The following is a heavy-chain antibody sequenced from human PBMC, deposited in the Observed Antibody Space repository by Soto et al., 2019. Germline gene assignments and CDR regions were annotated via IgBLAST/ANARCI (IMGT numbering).Heavy chain of an antibody. CDR3: ARERNGYYMDV. V-gene: IGHV3-74*01. CDR1: GFTFRTFW. CDR2: IKSDGST. J-gene: IGHJ6*03. Sequence: EVQLVESGGGLVQPGGSLRLSCAASGFTFRTFWMHWVRQAPGTGLVWVSRIKSDGSTNYADSVKGRLTISRDNAKNTLYLQMDSLRVEDTAVYYCARERNGYYMDVWGKGTTVTVSS.